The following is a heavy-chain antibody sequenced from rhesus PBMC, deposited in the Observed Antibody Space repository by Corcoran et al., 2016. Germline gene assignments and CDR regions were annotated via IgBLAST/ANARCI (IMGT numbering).Heavy chain of an antibody. Sequence: EVQLVETGGGLVQPGGSLKLSCAASGFSFSSYGMSWVRQAQGTGLELLSTINSGGGNTHYANAVKGRFTSSRDNSKKTLSLQMNSLRAEDTAVYYCTRGRTGVIIMKGHFDYWGQGVLVTVSS. V-gene: IGHV3S5*01. D-gene: IGHD3-22*01. J-gene: IGHJ4*01. CDR1: GFSFSSYG. CDR3: TRGRTGVIIMKGHFDY. CDR2: INSGGGNT.